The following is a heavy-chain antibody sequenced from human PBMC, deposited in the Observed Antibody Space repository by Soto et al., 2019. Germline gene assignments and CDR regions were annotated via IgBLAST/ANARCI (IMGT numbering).Heavy chain of an antibody. J-gene: IGHJ4*02. CDR3: AKRSPYSSGWYSPIFDY. CDR2: ISESGGST. V-gene: IGHV3-23*01. CDR1: GFSFSDYA. D-gene: IGHD6-13*01. Sequence: GGSLRLSCAASGFSFSDYAMSWVRQAPGRGLEWVSVISESGGSTHYADSVRGRFTVSRDNSKNSLSLRMNSLRDEDTAVYFCAKRSPYSSGWYSPIFDYWGQGALVTVSS.